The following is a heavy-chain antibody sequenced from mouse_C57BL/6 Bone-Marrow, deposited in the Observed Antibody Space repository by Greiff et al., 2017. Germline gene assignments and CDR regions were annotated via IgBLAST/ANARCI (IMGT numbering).Heavy chain of an antibody. Sequence: VQLQQSGAELVKPGASVKISCKASGYTFTDSYINWVQQWPGQGLEWIGKIGNGGGSPYYNEKFKGKGTLTAYKSSSTAYIQLSSLTAEDSAVYFCAGYPAWFAYWGQGTLVTVSA. CDR2: IGNGGGSP. J-gene: IGHJ3*01. CDR3: AGYPAWFAY. V-gene: IGHV1-77*01. CDR1: GYTFTDSY. D-gene: IGHD2-2*01.